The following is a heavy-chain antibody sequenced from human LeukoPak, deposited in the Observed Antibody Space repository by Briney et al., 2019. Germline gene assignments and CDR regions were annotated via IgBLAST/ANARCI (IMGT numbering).Heavy chain of an antibody. Sequence: ASETLSLTCSVSGGSVSSGSYYWNWIRQPPGKGLEWIGEINHSGSTNYNPSLKSRVTISVDTSKNQFSLKLSSVTAADTAVFFCARGPHYYESSGYYGKGYYYYGMDVWGQGPRSPSP. V-gene: IGHV4-61*01. CDR1: GGSVSSGSYY. D-gene: IGHD3-22*01. J-gene: IGHJ6*02. CDR2: INHSGST. CDR3: ARGPHYYESSGYYGKGYYYYGMDV.